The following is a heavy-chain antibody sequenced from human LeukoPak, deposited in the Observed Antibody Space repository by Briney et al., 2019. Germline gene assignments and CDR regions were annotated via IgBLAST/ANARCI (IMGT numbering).Heavy chain of an antibody. Sequence: SETLSLTCTVSGGSICSCHYFWLWVRRAPGKGLEWIGSICYSGNTYYNPSLKSRVTLSVDTSKNQFSVKVSAVTSAETAVYCCARQTSSYYVVNRLKTYHFDNWGRGTLVTVSS. J-gene: IGHJ4*01. D-gene: IGHD3-10*01. CDR2: ICYSGNT. CDR1: GGSICSCHYF. V-gene: IGHV4-39*01. CDR3: ARQTSSYYVVNRLKTYHFDN.